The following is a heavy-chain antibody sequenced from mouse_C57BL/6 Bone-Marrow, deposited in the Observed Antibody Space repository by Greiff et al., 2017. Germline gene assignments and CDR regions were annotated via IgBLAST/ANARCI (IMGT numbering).Heavy chain of an antibody. V-gene: IGHV1-54*01. CDR2: INPGSGGT. J-gene: IGHJ4*01. CDR1: GYAFTNYL. CDR3: ARSTFYAMDY. Sequence: VQLQQSGAELVRPGTSVKVSCKASGYAFTNYLIEWVKQRPGQGLEWIGVINPGSGGTNYNEKFKGKATLTADKSSSTADMQLSSLTSDDSAVYFCARSTFYAMDYWGQGTSVTVSS.